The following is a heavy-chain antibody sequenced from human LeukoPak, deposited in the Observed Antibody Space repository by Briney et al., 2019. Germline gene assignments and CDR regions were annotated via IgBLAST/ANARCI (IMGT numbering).Heavy chain of an antibody. D-gene: IGHD3-3*01. CDR1: GFTSSSYA. Sequence: GGSLRLSCAASGFTSSSYAMSWVRQAPGKGLEWVSAISGSGGSTYYADSVKGRFTISRDNSKNTLYLQMNSLRAEDTAVYYCAKDSLGDFWSGSYYGMDVWGQGTTVTVSS. CDR3: AKDSLGDFWSGSYYGMDV. CDR2: ISGSGGST. J-gene: IGHJ6*02. V-gene: IGHV3-23*01.